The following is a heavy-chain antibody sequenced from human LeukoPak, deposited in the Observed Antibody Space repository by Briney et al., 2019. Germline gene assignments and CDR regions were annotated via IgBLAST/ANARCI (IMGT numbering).Heavy chain of an antibody. CDR3: ARGATGIAVAGPFDY. D-gene: IGHD6-19*01. CDR1: GGSISSYY. J-gene: IGHJ4*02. CDR2: IYYSGST. V-gene: IGHV4-59*01. Sequence: SESLSLTCTVSGGSISSYYRSWIRQPPGKGLEWIGYIYYSGSTNYNPSLKSRVTISVDTSKNQFSLKLSSVTAADTAVYYCARGATGIAVAGPFDYWGQGTLVTVSS.